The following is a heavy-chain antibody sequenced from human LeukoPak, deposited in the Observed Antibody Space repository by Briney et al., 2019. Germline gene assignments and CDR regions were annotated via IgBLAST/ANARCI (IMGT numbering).Heavy chain of an antibody. CDR2: ISYNGNT. V-gene: IGHV4-59*01. CDR3: SRAPFSNPEF. Sequence: SETLSLTCTVSGGSITNYYWTWIRQPPGKGLEWIGYISYNGNTNYNPSLKSRVTISIDTSKNHFSLRLSSVTAADTAVYYCSRAPFSNPEFWGQGTLVTVSS. CDR1: GGSITNYY. D-gene: IGHD4-11*01. J-gene: IGHJ4*02.